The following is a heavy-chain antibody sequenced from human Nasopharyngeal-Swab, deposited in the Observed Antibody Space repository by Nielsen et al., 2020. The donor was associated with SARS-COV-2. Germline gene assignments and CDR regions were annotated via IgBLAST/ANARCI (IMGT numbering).Heavy chain of an antibody. CDR3: ARDSDNWAIDY. CDR2: FDPRGDST. D-gene: IGHD1-1*01. V-gene: IGHV1-46*01. J-gene: IGHJ4*02. CDR1: GYTFISYG. Sequence: ASVKVSCKTYGYTFISYGISWVRQAPGQGLEWMAIFDPRGDSTSHAQKFQGRLTMTTDTTTSTVYMELSSLRAEDAAVYYCARDSDNWAIDYWGQGTLVTVSP.